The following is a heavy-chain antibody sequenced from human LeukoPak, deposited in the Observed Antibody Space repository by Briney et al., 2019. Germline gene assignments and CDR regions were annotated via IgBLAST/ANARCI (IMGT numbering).Heavy chain of an antibody. J-gene: IGHJ5*02. V-gene: IGHV3-23*01. CDR3: AKDPLTVTTGGDWFDP. CDR1: GFTFSSYA. Sequence: GGSLRLSCAASGFTFSSYAMSWVRQAPGKGLEWVSAISGSGGSTYYADSVKGRFTISRDNSKNTLYLQMNSLRAEDTAVYYCAKDPLTVTTGGDWFDPWGQGTLVTVSS. CDR2: ISGSGGST. D-gene: IGHD4-17*01.